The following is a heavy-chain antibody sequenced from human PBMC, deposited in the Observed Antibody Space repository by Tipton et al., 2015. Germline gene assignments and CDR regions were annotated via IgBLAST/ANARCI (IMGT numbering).Heavy chain of an antibody. D-gene: IGHD3-16*01. Sequence: SLRLSCAASGFTFSGYSMNWVRQAPGKGLEWVSSISSSSSYISHAVTGKGRFTIARDNTEISLYLQMNILRAEDTAVYFCARELAPIRLRDAFDSWGQGTMVTVPS. CDR1: GFTFSGYS. CDR2: ISSSSSYI. CDR3: ARELAPIRLRDAFDS. V-gene: IGHV3-21*04. J-gene: IGHJ3*02.